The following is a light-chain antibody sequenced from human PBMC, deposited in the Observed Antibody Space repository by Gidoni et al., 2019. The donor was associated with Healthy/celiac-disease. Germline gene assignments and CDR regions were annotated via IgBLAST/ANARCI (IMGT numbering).Light chain of an antibody. Sequence: EIVMTQSPVPLSVIGERATLSCRASQSVSSNLAWYQQKPGQAPRLLIYGASTRATGIPARFSGSGSGTEFTLTISSLQSEDFAVYYCQQYNNWPPTFGGGTKVEIK. CDR1: QSVSSN. CDR3: QQYNNWPPT. V-gene: IGKV3-15*01. J-gene: IGKJ4*01. CDR2: GAS.